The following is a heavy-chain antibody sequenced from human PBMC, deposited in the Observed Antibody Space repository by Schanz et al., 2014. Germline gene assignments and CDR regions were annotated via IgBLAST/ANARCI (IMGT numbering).Heavy chain of an antibody. J-gene: IGHJ3*02. V-gene: IGHV3-11*06. CDR1: GFTFSDNF. CDR3: AKDPHKDYGGKPQALDI. Sequence: QVQLVESGGGLVKPGGSLRLSCAASGFTFSDNFMSWIRQAPGKGLEWISYITTSTSYTNYADSVKGRFTISRDNSKNTLYLQMNSLRAEDTALYYCAKDPHKDYGGKPQALDIWGQGTMVTVSS. D-gene: IGHD4-17*01. CDR2: ITTSTSYT.